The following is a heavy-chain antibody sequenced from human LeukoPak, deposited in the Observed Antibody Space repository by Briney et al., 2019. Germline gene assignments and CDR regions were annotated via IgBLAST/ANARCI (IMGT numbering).Heavy chain of an antibody. CDR1: GFTFSSYS. CDR3: AKGYTHDSHFDN. Sequence: GGSLRLSCAASGFTFSSYSMNWVRQAPGKGLEWVSLVRGDGSNTYYADSVKGRFSISRDNSKNTLYLQMDSLTAQDTAIYYCAKGYTHDSHFDNWGQGTLVTVSS. J-gene: IGHJ4*02. V-gene: IGHV3-23*01. CDR2: VRGDGSNT. D-gene: IGHD1-1*01.